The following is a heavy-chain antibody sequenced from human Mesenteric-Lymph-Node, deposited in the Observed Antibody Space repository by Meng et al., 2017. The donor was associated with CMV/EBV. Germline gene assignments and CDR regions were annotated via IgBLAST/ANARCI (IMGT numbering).Heavy chain of an antibody. CDR1: GFTVSSNY. J-gene: IGHJ4*02. D-gene: IGHD2-2*01. CDR2: NYSGGST. CDR3: ARLYCSSTSCYEDY. Sequence: GESLKISCAASGFTVSSNYMSWVRQAPGKGLEWMSVNYSGGSTYYADSVKGRFTISRDNSKNTLFLQMNSLRAEDTDVYYCARLYCSSTSCYEDYWGQGTLVTVSS. V-gene: IGHV3-66*02.